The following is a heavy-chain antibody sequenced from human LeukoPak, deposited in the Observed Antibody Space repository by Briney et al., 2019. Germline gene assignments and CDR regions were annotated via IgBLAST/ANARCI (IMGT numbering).Heavy chain of an antibody. CDR1: GFSFSNYW. V-gene: IGHV3-53*01. CDR3: ARERIAGLFDY. CDR2: IYSGGST. D-gene: IGHD2-21*01. Sequence: PGGSLRLSCAVSGFSFSNYWMNWVRQAPGKGLEWVSVIYSGGSTYYADSVKGRFTISRDNSKNTLYLQMNSLRAEDTAVYYCARERIAGLFDYWGQGTLVTVSS. J-gene: IGHJ4*02.